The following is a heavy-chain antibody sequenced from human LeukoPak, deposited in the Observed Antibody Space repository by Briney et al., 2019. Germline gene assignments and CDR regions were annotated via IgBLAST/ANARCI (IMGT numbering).Heavy chain of an antibody. J-gene: IGHJ4*02. Sequence: PGGSLRLSCAASGFTFSRYSMNWVRQAPGKGLEWVSSISRSSSYIYYADSVKGRFTISRDNAKNSLYLQMNSLRAEDTAVYYCAREGAGGGADYWGQGTLVTVSS. CDR1: GFTFSRYS. V-gene: IGHV3-21*01. CDR3: AREGAGGGADY. D-gene: IGHD3-16*01. CDR2: ISRSSSYI.